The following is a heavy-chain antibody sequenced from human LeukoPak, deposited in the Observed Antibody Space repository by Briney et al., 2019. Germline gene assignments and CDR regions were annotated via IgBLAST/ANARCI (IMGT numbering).Heavy chain of an antibody. D-gene: IGHD1-26*01. CDR1: GFTFSSYS. J-gene: IGHJ4*01. CDR3: VRVWGGQFYFDY. V-gene: IGHV3-21*06. CDR2: ITSTSNYI. Sequence: GGSLRLSCAASGFTFSSYSMHWVRQAPGKGLEWISFITSTSNYIYYADSVKGRFTISRDNAKNSLYLQMNSLRDGDTAVYYCVRVWGGQFYFDYWGHGILVTVSS.